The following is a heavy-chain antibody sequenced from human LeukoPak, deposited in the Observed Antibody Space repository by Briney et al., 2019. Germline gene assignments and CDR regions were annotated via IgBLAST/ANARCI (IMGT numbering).Heavy chain of an antibody. CDR1: GGYSSSYY. Sequence: SETLSLTCTVSGGYSSSYYWSWIRQPPGKGLEWIGYIFNSGSTNYNPSLKSRVTISVDTPKNQFSLKLSSVTAADTAVYFCALGDCSSTSCYVFDYWGQGTLVTVSS. J-gene: IGHJ4*02. V-gene: IGHV4-59*01. CDR3: ALGDCSSTSCYVFDY. CDR2: IFNSGST. D-gene: IGHD2-2*01.